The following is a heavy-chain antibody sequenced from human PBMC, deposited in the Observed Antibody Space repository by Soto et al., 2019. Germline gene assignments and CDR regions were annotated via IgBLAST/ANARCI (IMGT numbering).Heavy chain of an antibody. D-gene: IGHD3-22*01. J-gene: IGHJ4*02. V-gene: IGHV3-72*01. CDR3: VRTTYFSDSSGYTRCFEY. CDR1: GFTLNDDY. Sequence: PGGSLRLSCAGSGFTLNDDYTDWLRHVPGKGLERVGRSRDKAQGYSTEYAASVKGRFTTSRDDSKNSVYLQMNSLKTEDTAVYYCVRTTYFSDSSGYTRCFEYWGQGTLVTVSS. CDR2: SRDKAQGYST.